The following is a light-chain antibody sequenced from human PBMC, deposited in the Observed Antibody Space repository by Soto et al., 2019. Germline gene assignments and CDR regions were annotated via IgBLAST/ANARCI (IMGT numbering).Light chain of an antibody. J-gene: IGKJ1*01. Sequence: DIQMTQSPSSLSASIGDRVTITCRASQTISSWLAWYQQKPGKAPKLLIYKASTLKSGVPSRFSGSGSGTEFTLTISSLQPDDFATYYCQQYNGYRTWTFGQGTKVDIK. CDR3: QQYNGYRTWT. V-gene: IGKV1-5*03. CDR1: QTISSW. CDR2: KAS.